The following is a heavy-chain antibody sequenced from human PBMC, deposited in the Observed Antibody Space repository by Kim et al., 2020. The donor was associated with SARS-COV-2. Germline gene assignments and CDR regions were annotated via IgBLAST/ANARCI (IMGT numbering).Heavy chain of an antibody. V-gene: IGHV1-2*06. CDR3: ARDLGSCSGGTCFRNAFDT. CDR1: GYNFIDYY. J-gene: IGHJ3*02. D-gene: IGHD2-15*01. CDR2: INPKSGGT. Sequence: ASVKVSCKASGYNFIDYYIHWVRQAPGQGLEWMGRINPKSGGTNYAQKLQGRVTMTRDTSISTAYMELSRLRSDDAAVYYCARDLGSCSGGTCFRNAFDTWGQGTVVTVSS.